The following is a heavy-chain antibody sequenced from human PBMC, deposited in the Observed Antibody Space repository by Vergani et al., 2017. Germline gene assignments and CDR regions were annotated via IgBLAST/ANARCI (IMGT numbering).Heavy chain of an antibody. CDR1: GGTFSSYT. V-gene: IGHV1-69*08. CDR3: AREYYDSSGYSPFFDY. D-gene: IGHD3-22*01. Sequence: QVQLVQSGAEVKKPGSSVKVSCKASGGTFSSYTISWVRQAPGQGLEWMGRIIPILGIANYAQKFQGRVTITADKSTSTAYMELSSLGSEDTAVYYCAREYYDSSGYSPFFDYWGQGTLVTVSS. CDR2: IIPILGIA. J-gene: IGHJ4*02.